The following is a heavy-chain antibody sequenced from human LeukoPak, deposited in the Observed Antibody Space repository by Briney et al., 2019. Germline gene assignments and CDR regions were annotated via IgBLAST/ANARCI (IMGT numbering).Heavy chain of an antibody. V-gene: IGHV4-34*01. Sequence: SETLSLTCAVYGGSFSGYYWSWIRQSPGKGLEWIGEINHSGSTNYNPSLKSRVTISVDTSKNQFSLKLSSVTAADTAVYYCARVLADSSGYFDYWGQGTLVTVSS. CDR2: INHSGST. J-gene: IGHJ4*02. CDR1: GGSFSGYY. CDR3: ARVLADSSGYFDY. D-gene: IGHD3-22*01.